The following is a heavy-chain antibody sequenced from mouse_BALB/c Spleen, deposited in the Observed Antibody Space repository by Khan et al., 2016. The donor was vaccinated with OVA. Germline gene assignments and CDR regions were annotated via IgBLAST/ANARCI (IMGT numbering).Heavy chain of an antibody. CDR1: GYIFTKFW. J-gene: IGHJ2*01. V-gene: IGHV1-87*01. CDR2: IYPGNGDT. Sequence: QVQLKQSGAELARPGASVKLSCKAAGYIFTKFWMQWVKQRPGQGLEWIGAIYPGNGDTRFTQRFKGKATLTADESSSTAYMQLSSVASEDSAVSYCVRSWDSYYFDSWGQGTTLTVSS. CDR3: VRSWDSYYFDS. D-gene: IGHD4-1*01.